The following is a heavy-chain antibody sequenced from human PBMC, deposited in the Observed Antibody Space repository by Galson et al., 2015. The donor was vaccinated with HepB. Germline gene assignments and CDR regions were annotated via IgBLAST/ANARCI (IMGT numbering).Heavy chain of an antibody. CDR1: GFTFSSYG. Sequence: LRLSCAASGFTFSSYGMHWVRQAPGKGLEWVAVIWYDGSNKYYADSVKGRFTISRDNSKNTLYLQMNSLRAEDTAVYYCARGSNRPIYCSSTSCYAYNWFDPWGQGTLVTVSS. D-gene: IGHD2-2*01. CDR3: ARGSNRPIYCSSTSCYAYNWFDP. J-gene: IGHJ5*02. CDR2: IWYDGSNK. V-gene: IGHV3-33*01.